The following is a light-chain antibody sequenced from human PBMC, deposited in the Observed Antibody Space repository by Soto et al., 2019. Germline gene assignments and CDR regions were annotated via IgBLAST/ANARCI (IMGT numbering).Light chain of an antibody. CDR2: DVS. CDR3: NSYTSSSTVV. V-gene: IGLV2-14*01. CDR1: SSDVGGYNY. J-gene: IGLJ2*01. Sequence: QSALTQHASVSGSPGQSITISCTGTSSDVGGYNYVSWYQQNPGKAPKLMIYDVSNRPSGVSNRFSGSKSGNTASLTISGLQAEDEADYYCNSYTSSSTVVFGVGTKLTVL.